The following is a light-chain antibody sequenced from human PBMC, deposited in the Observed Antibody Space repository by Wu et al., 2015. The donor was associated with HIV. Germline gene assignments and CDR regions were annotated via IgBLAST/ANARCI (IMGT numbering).Light chain of an antibody. Sequence: ENVLTQTPGTLALSPGERATLSCRASQSTSANYVAWYQQKPGQAPRLLIFGVSNRASGIPARFSGSGSGTDFTLTISRLEPEDFAIYYCQQYDSSPPWTFGQGTRVEVK. V-gene: IGKV3-20*01. CDR3: QQYDSSPPWT. CDR2: GVS. J-gene: IGKJ1*01. CDR1: QSTSANY.